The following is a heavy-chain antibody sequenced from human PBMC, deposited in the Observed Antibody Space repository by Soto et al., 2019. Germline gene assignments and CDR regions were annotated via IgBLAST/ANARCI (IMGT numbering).Heavy chain of an antibody. Sequence: QVQLVQSGAEVKKPGASVKVSCKASGYTFTSYGINWVRQATGQGLEWMGWMNPNSGNTGYAQKFQGRVTMTRNTSISTAYMELSSLRSEDTAVYYCARYFYYYYYMDVWGKGTTVTVSS. V-gene: IGHV1-8*01. CDR3: ARYFYYYYYMDV. J-gene: IGHJ6*03. CDR1: GYTFTSYG. CDR2: MNPNSGNT.